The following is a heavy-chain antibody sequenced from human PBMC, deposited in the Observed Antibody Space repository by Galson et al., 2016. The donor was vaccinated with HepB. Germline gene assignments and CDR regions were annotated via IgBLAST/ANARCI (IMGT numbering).Heavy chain of an antibody. J-gene: IGHJ4*02. V-gene: IGHV1-46*01. Sequence: SVKVSCKASGYTFTSFYMHWVRQAPGQGLEWMGVITPSGRSTSYAQNFQGRVTMTSDTSTSTVYMELSSLRSEDTAMYYCASLHLRDTAMGQFFDFWGQGTLVTVSS. CDR1: GYTFTSFY. CDR2: ITPSGRST. CDR3: ASLHLRDTAMGQFFDF. D-gene: IGHD5-18*01.